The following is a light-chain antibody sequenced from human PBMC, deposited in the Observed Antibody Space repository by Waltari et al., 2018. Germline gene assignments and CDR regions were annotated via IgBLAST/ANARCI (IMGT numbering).Light chain of an antibody. CDR3: QQYNNWPPLT. CDR2: GAS. Sequence: EIVMTQSPATLPVSPGASATLSCRASQNISSNLAWYRQKPGQAPRLLISGASTRASGIPARFSGSGSGTEFTLTISSLQSEDSAVYYCQQYNNWPPLTFGGGTKVEIK. CDR1: QNISSN. V-gene: IGKV3-15*01. J-gene: IGKJ4*01.